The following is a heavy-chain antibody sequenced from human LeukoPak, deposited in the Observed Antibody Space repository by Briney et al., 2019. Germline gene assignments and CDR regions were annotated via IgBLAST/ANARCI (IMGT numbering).Heavy chain of an antibody. Sequence: GGSLRLSCAASGFTFSSYSMNWVRQAPGKGLEWVANIKQDGSEKYYVDSVKGRFTISRDNAKNSLYLQMNSLRAEDTAVYYCARDLGELLPYYFDYWGQGTLVTVSS. CDR2: IKQDGSEK. D-gene: IGHD1-26*01. V-gene: IGHV3-7*01. CDR1: GFTFSSYS. CDR3: ARDLGELLPYYFDY. J-gene: IGHJ4*02.